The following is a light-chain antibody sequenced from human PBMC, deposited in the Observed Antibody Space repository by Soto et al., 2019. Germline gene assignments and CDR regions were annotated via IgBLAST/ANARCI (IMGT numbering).Light chain of an antibody. CDR1: SSDVGAYNS. CDR2: SVS. V-gene: IGLV2-14*03. J-gene: IGLJ1*01. CDR3: SSSTSSSTYL. Sequence: SALTQPASVSGSPGQSITISCTGTSSDVGAYNSVSWYQQHPDKAPKLIIYSVSYRSAGVSERFSASKSDNTASLTISGLRTEDEADYYCSSSTSSSTYLFGTGTKLTVL.